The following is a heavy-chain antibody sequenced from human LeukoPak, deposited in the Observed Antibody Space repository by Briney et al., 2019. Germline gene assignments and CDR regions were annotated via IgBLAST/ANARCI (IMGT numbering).Heavy chain of an antibody. J-gene: IGHJ4*02. CDR2: ISASGGST. V-gene: IGHV3-23*01. Sequence: PGGSLRLSCAASGFTFSNYAMNWVRQAPGKGLEWVSAISASGGSTFYADSVRGRFTISRDNSKDTLYLQMNSLRAEDTAVYYCAKVATVTNFDYWGQGTLVTVSS. CDR1: GFTFSNYA. D-gene: IGHD4-17*01. CDR3: AKVATVTNFDY.